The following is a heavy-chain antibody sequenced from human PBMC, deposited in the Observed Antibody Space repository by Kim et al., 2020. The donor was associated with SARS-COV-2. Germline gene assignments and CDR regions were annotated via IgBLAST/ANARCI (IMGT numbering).Heavy chain of an antibody. CDR3: AKERRKYCSGGSCHLEY. D-gene: IGHD2-15*01. Sequence: VKGRFTIARDNSKNTLYLQMTNLRAEDTAVYYCAKERRKYCSGGSCHLEYWGQGTLVTVSS. J-gene: IGHJ4*02. V-gene: IGHV3-33*06.